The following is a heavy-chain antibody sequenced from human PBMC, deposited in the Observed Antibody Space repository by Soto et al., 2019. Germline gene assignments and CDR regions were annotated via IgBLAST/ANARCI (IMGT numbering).Heavy chain of an antibody. D-gene: IGHD1-1*01. V-gene: IGHV1-69*12. CDR1: GGAFSTYA. CDR2: IIPVFGPA. CDR3: ARQDNRNYYYSGMDV. J-gene: IGHJ6*02. Sequence: QVQLVQSGAEVKKPGSSVKVSCKASGGAFSTYAISWVRQAPGQGLEWMGGIIPVFGPANYAQKFQGRVTLTADESTTTANMELSSLRSEDTAVYYCARQDNRNYYYSGMDVWGQGTTVTVSS.